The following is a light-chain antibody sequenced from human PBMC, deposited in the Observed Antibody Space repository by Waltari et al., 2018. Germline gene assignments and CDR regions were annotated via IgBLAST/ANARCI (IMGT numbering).Light chain of an antibody. J-gene: IGLJ1*01. CDR3: NSRDINGNHLGVYV. V-gene: IGLV3-19*01. CDR1: SLRNNY. CDR2: GKN. Sequence: SSELTQDPDVSVALGQTVRITCKGDSLRNNYAGWYQEKPGQAPILVFYGKNNRPSGIPARFSGSSSGDTASLTITGAQAEDEADYYCNSRDINGNHLGVYVFGTGTKVTVL.